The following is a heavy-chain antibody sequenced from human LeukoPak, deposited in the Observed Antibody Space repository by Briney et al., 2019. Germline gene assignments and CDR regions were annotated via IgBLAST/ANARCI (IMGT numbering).Heavy chain of an antibody. D-gene: IGHD3-10*01. V-gene: IGHV1-18*01. CDR2: ISAYNGNT. CDR3: ARGLGITMVRQPSGGWFDP. CDR1: GYTFPSYG. Sequence: GASVTVSCTASGYTFPSYGISWVRQAPGQGLEWMGWISAYNGNTNYAQKFQGRVTMTTDTSTSTAYMELRSLRSDDTAVYYCARGLGITMVRQPSGGWFDPWGQGTLVTVSS. J-gene: IGHJ5*02.